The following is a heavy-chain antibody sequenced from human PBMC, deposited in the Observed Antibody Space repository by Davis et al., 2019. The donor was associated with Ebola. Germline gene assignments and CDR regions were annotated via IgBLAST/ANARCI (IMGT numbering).Heavy chain of an antibody. V-gene: IGHV4-59*08. J-gene: IGHJ5*02. CDR2: IYYSGST. D-gene: IGHD3-10*01. CDR1: GGSISSYY. Sequence: MPSETLSLTCTVSGGSISSYYWSWIRQPPGKGLEWIGYIYYSGSTNYNPSLKSRVTISVDTSKIQFSLKLSSVTAADTAVYYCARRSGKVEADKNWFDPWGQGTLVTVSS. CDR3: ARRSGKVEADKNWFDP.